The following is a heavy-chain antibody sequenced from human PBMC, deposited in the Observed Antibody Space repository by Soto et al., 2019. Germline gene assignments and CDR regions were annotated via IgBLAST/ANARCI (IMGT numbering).Heavy chain of an antibody. CDR2: TSTSGGIT. V-gene: IGHV3-23*01. Sequence: PGGSLRLSCAASGFTFRTYAMSCVRQAPGMGLEGVSATSTSGGITYYADSVNGRFTISRDNSKNTLYLQMNSLRAEDTAVYYCAKWGVYYYGSGRIGAFDIWGQGTMVTV. CDR3: AKWGVYYYGSGRIGAFDI. CDR1: GFTFRTYA. J-gene: IGHJ3*02. D-gene: IGHD3-10*01.